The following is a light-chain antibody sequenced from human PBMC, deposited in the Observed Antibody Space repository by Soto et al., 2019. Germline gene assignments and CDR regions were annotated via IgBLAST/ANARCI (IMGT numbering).Light chain of an antibody. Sequence: EIVMTQSPATLSVSPGERATLSGRASQTITSSLAWYQQKPGPAPRRPIYGASTTATGIPPSLSGSGSGTEFTLTTSSLQPDDFATYSCQQYNRYWTFGQGTKVDIK. CDR3: QQYNRYWT. CDR2: GAS. J-gene: IGKJ1*01. V-gene: IGKV3-15*01. CDR1: QTITSS.